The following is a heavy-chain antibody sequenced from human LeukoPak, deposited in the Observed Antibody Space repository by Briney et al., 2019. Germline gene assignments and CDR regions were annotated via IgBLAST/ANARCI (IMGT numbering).Heavy chain of an antibody. Sequence: GGSLRLFCEASGLIFDNYYMHWVRQAPGKGLEWVAHIRQDGNNRIYIDSVKGRFTISRDNDKKTVYLQMNSLRREDTAIYYCAKDVAMTYRGYFDLWGRGTQVTVSS. J-gene: IGHJ2*01. CDR2: IRQDGNNR. D-gene: IGHD2-15*01. V-gene: IGHV3-30*02. CDR3: AKDVAMTYRGYFDL. CDR1: GLIFDNYY.